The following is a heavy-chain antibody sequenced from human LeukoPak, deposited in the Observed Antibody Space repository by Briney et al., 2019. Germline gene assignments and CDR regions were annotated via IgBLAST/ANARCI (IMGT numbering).Heavy chain of an antibody. CDR2: IYYSGST. CDR3: ARGEMATMPDY. V-gene: IGHV4-59*01. D-gene: IGHD5-24*01. Sequence: PSETLSLTCTVSGGSISSYYWSWIRQPPGKGLEWIGYIYYSGSTNYNPFLKSRVTISVDTSKNQFSLKLSSVTAADTAVYYCARGEMATMPDYWGQGTLVTVSS. CDR1: GGSISSYY. J-gene: IGHJ4*02.